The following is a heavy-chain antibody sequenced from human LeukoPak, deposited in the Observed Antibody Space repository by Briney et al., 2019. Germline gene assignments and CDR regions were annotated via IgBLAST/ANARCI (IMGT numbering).Heavy chain of an antibody. CDR3: ARDGHPFDF. J-gene: IGHJ4*02. CDR1: GSRFTSYW. Sequence: GRSMRLSCAASGSRFTSYWMSWVRQAPGKGLEWVAKINQDGSQKYYGGFVKGQFNIAKDNAKNSLYQQVSSLRAEETAVYFWARDGHPFDFWGQGTLVSVSS. V-gene: IGHV3-7*01. CDR2: INQDGSQK.